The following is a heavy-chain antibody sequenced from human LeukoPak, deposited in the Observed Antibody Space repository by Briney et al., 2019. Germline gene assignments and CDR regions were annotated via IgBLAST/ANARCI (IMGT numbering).Heavy chain of an antibody. CDR2: IYHGSA. D-gene: IGHD6-19*01. J-gene: IGHJ5*01. CDR1: DDSVSSSRYY. CDR3: AREGGRQWLVSGALDS. V-gene: IGHV4-61*01. Sequence: PSETLSLTCTVSDDSVSSSRYYWTWIRQPPGKGLEWIGYIYHGSATYNPSLESRVTLSMDTSKNQYSLKMTSVTAADTAVYYCAREGGRQWLVSGALDSWGQGTLVTVSS.